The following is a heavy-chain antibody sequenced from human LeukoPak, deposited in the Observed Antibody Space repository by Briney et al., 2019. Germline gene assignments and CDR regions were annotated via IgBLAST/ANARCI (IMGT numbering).Heavy chain of an antibody. CDR2: INPNSGGT. J-gene: IGHJ5*02. V-gene: IGHV1-2*02. Sequence: RASVKVSCKASGYTFTGYYMHWVRQAPGQGLEWMGWINPNSGGTNYAQKFQGRVTMTRDTSISTAYMELSRLRSDDTAVYYCARSRGRSSSWYRYNWFDPWGQGTLVTVSS. CDR1: GYTFTGYY. CDR3: ARSRGRSSSWYRYNWFDP. D-gene: IGHD6-13*01.